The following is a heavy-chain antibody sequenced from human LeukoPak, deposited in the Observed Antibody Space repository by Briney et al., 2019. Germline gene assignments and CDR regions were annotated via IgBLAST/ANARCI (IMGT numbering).Heavy chain of an antibody. CDR2: IHSSGTH. CDR1: GDSISGRAYY. Sequence: SETLSLTCTVSGDSISGRAYYWSWIRQPAGKGLEWIERIHSSGTHSYNPSLKSRVSISVETSKNQFSLKLSSLTAADTAVYFCSRERGFWSGYFRPRYFDYWGEGTLVTV. J-gene: IGHJ4*02. V-gene: IGHV4-61*02. D-gene: IGHD3-3*01. CDR3: SRERGFWSGYFRPRYFDY.